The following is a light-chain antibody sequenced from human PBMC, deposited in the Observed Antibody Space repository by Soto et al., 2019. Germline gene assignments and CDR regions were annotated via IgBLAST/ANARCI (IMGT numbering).Light chain of an antibody. CDR1: QGISNF. CDR3: QKYNSAPRT. Sequence: DIQMTQSPPSLSASVGDRVTITCRASQGISNFLAWYQQKPGTPPKLLISAASTLQSGVSSRFSGSGSGTDFTLTISSFQPGDVATYYCQKYNSAPRTVGQGTKVEI. J-gene: IGKJ1*01. CDR2: AAS. V-gene: IGKV1-27*01.